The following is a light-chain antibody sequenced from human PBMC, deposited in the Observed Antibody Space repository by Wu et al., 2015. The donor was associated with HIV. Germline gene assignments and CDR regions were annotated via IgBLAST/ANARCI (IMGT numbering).Light chain of an antibody. CDR2: GAS. V-gene: IGKV3-15*01. CDR1: RSVSIN. J-gene: IGKJ1*01. Sequence: EIVMTQSLVTLSVSPGERATLSCRTSRSVSINLAWYQQKPGQPPRLLIYGASTRATDIPARFSGSGSETDFTLTISSVQSEDTAVYYCQQYNNWPRTFGQGTKVEIK. CDR3: QQYNNWPRT.